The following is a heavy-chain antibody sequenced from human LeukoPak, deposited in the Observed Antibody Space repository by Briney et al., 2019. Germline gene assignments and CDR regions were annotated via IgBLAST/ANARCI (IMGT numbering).Heavy chain of an antibody. Sequence: GGSLRLSCAASGFTFTRFWMSWMRQAPGKGLQWVANIKHDGSEQYYVDSVKGRFTISRDNAKNSLLLQMNSLGVEDTAVYYCKSGGAAPGSFDYWGQGALVTVSS. J-gene: IGHJ4*02. CDR2: IKHDGSEQ. D-gene: IGHD1-26*01. CDR3: KSGGAAPGSFDY. CDR1: GFTFTRFW. V-gene: IGHV3-7*01.